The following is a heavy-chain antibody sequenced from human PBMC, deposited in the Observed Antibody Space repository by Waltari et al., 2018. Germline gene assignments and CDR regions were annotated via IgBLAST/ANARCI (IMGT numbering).Heavy chain of an antibody. V-gene: IGHV3-7*01. CDR1: GLTLGNYW. D-gene: IGHD3-22*01. Sequence: EVQLVASGGGWVQPGGSLRLPWAASGLTLGNYWMSWVRQAPGKGLEWVANIMTDGREEYYVDSVRGRFTISRDNAKNSLYLQMNSLRPEDTAVYYCVRDQWFAFDIWGQGTMVTVSS. CDR2: IMTDGREE. CDR3: VRDQWFAFDI. J-gene: IGHJ3*02.